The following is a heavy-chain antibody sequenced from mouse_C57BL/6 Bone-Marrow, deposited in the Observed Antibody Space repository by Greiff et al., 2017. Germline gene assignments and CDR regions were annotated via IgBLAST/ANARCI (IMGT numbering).Heavy chain of an antibody. J-gene: IGHJ2*01. CDR3: ARRGVVALAY. D-gene: IGHD1-1*01. V-gene: IGHV5-6*01. CDR1: GFTFSSYG. Sequence: EVQVVESGGDLVKPGGSLKLSCAASGFTFSSYGMSWVRQTPDKRLEWVATISSGGSYTYYPDSVKGRFTISRSNAKHTLYLQMSSLKSAGTAMYYCARRGVVALAYWGQGTILTVSS. CDR2: ISSGGSYT.